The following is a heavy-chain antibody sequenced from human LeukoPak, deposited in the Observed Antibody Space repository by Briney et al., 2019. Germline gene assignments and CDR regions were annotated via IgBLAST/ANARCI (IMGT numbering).Heavy chain of an antibody. Sequence: GGSLRLSCAASGFTFSSYEMNWVRQAPGKGLEWVSYISSSGSTIYYADSVKGRFTISRDNSKNTLYLQMNSLRAEDTAVYYCAKVGSAISGYFDYWGQGTLVTVSS. V-gene: IGHV3-48*03. CDR2: ISSSGSTI. CDR1: GFTFSSYE. J-gene: IGHJ4*02. CDR3: AKVGSAISGYFDY. D-gene: IGHD1-26*01.